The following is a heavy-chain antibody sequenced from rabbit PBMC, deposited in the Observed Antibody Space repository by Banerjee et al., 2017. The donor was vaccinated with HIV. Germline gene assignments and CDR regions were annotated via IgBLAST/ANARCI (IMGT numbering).Heavy chain of an antibody. CDR1: GFSFSSSYW. CDR2: IYAGDGNT. CDR3: ARGGGAGDGCAL. Sequence: QEQLEESGGDLVKPEGSLTLTCTASGFSFSSSYWICWVRQAPGKGLEWIACIYAGDGNTYYASWAKGRFTISKTSSTTVTLQMTSLTVADTATYFCARGGGAGDGCALWGPGTLVTVS. V-gene: IGHV1S45*01. D-gene: IGHD6-1*01. J-gene: IGHJ4*01.